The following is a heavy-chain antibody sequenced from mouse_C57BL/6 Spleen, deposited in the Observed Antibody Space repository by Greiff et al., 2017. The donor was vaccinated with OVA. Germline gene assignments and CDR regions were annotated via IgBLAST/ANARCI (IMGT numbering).Heavy chain of an antibody. D-gene: IGHD1-1*01. V-gene: IGHV5-6*01. CDR1: GFTFSSYG. Sequence: EVQVVESGGDLVKPGGSLKLSCAASGFTFSSYGMSWVRQTPDKRLEWVATISSGGSYTYYPDSVKGRFTISRDNAKNTLYLQMSSLKSEDTAMYYCARSYYYGSSPYYFDYWGQGTTLTVSS. CDR3: ARSYYYGSSPYYFDY. J-gene: IGHJ2*01. CDR2: ISSGGSYT.